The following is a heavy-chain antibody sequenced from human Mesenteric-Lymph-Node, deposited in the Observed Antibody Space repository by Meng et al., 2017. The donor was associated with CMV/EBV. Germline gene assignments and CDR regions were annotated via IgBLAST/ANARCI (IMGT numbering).Heavy chain of an antibody. CDR1: GDRVSTGSAT. J-gene: IGHJ4*02. CDR3: ARLLGDNSGYVFEF. Sequence: SETLSLTCAISGDRVSTGSATWNWVRQTPSRGLEWLGRTYYRSQWNNDYAVSVKGRISFSADTSKNQFSMHLTSVTPEDTAVYFCARLLGDNSGYVFEFWGQGALVTVSS. CDR2: TYYRSQWNN. D-gene: IGHD3-22*01. V-gene: IGHV6-1*01.